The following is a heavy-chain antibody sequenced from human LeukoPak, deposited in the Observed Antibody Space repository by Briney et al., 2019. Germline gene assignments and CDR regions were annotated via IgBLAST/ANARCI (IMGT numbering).Heavy chain of an antibody. D-gene: IGHD4/OR15-4a*01. CDR3: ARDHEPMKYYGTSDY. CDR2: ISAYNGNT. CDR1: GYTFTSYG. J-gene: IGHJ4*02. V-gene: IGHV1-18*01. Sequence: ASVKVSCKASGYTFTSYGISWVRQAPGQGLEWMGWISAYNGNTNYAQKLQGRVTMTTDTSTSTAYMELRSLRSDDTAVYYCARDHEPMKYYGTSDYWGQGILVTVSS.